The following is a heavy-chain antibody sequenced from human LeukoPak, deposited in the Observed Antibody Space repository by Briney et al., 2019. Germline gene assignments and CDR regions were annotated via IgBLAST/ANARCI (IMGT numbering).Heavy chain of an antibody. D-gene: IGHD3-22*01. CDR3: ARVSPNSSGSPSDY. V-gene: IGHV1-18*01. CDR1: GYTFTSYG. CDR2: ISVYNGNT. Sequence: ASVKVSCKASGYTFTSYGISWVRQAPGKALEWRGWISVYNGNTNYAQKHQGRVTMTTDTSTSTAYMELRSLRSDDTAVYYCARVSPNSSGSPSDYWGQGTLVTVSS. J-gene: IGHJ4*02.